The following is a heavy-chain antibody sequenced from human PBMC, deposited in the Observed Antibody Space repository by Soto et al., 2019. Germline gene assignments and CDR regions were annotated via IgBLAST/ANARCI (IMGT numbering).Heavy chain of an antibody. Sequence: GGSLRLSCAASGFTFSSYAMHWVRQAQGKGLEWVAVISYDGSNKYYADSVKGRFTISRDNSKNTLYLQMNSLRAEDTAVYYCARDRIIAAAGSWWFDPWGQGTLVTVSS. V-gene: IGHV3-30-3*01. CDR2: ISYDGSNK. J-gene: IGHJ5*02. CDR3: ARDRIIAAAGSWWFDP. CDR1: GFTFSSYA. D-gene: IGHD6-13*01.